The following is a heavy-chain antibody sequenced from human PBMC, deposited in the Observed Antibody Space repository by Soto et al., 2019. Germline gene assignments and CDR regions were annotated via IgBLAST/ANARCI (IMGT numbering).Heavy chain of an antibody. D-gene: IGHD3-10*01. J-gene: IGHJ5*02. CDR3: ASNFGVRRFDP. Sequence: SETLSLTCAFSGGSFSAYYWSWIRQPPGKGLEWIGEINDSGTSNYNPSLKSRVAVLLDTSKSQFSLKLSSVTAADTAVYYCASNFGVRRFDPWGQGTLVTVSS. V-gene: IGHV4-34*01. CDR2: INDSGTS. CDR1: GGSFSAYY.